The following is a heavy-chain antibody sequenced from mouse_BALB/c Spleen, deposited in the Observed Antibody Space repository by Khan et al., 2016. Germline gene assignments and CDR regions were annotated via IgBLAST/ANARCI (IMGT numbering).Heavy chain of an antibody. CDR1: GYSITSDYA. V-gene: IGHV3-2*02. CDR2: IIYSGRT. D-gene: IGHD2-3*01. J-gene: IGHJ4*01. Sequence: EVQLQESGPGLMKPSQSLSLTCTVTGYSITSDYAWNWIRQFPGNKLEWMGYIIYSGRTTYTPSLKSRISITRDTSKNQFFLQLNSVTMEDTVTCYCASDGPNYAMDYWGRGTSVTVSS. CDR3: ASDGPNYAMDY.